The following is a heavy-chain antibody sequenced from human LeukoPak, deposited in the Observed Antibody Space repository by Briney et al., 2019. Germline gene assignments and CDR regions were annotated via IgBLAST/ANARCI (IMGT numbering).Heavy chain of an antibody. CDR1: GFTFSGYA. Sequence: GGSLRLSCAASGFTFSGYAMSWVRQAPGKGLEWVSGIGTRGDTTYYADSVKGRFTISRDNSKNTLYLQMNSLRAEDTAVYYCAKDFVEMATMPDYWGQGTLVTVSS. CDR2: IGTRGDTT. CDR3: AKDFVEMATMPDY. V-gene: IGHV3-23*01. J-gene: IGHJ4*02. D-gene: IGHD5-24*01.